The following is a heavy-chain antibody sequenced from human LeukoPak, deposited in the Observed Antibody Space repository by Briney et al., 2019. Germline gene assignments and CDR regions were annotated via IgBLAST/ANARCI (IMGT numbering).Heavy chain of an antibody. D-gene: IGHD4-11*01. V-gene: IGHV4-59*08. J-gene: IGHJ5*02. Sequence: PSETLSLTCTVSGGSISSYYWSWIRQPPGKGLEWIGYIYYSGSTNYNPSLKSRVTISVDTSKNQFSLNLSSVTAADTAVYYCATQTTGSKWFDPWGQGTLVTVSS. CDR2: IYYSGST. CDR1: GGSISSYY. CDR3: ATQTTGSKWFDP.